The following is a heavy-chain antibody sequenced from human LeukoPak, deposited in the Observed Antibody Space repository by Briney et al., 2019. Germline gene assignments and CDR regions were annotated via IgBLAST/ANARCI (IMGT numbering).Heavy chain of an antibody. Sequence: SSETLSLTCTVSGGSISSYYWSWIRQPPGKGLEWIGYIYYSGSTNYNPSLKSRVTISVDTSKNQFSLKLSSVTAADTAVYYCARGNYGYSYYYYYMDVWGKGTTVTVSS. CDR3: ARGNYGYSYYYYYMDV. V-gene: IGHV4-59*01. D-gene: IGHD5-18*01. CDR2: IYYSGST. CDR1: GGSISSYY. J-gene: IGHJ6*03.